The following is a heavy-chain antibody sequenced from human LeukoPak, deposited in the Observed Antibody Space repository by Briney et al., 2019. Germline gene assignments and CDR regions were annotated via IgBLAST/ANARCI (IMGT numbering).Heavy chain of an antibody. J-gene: IGHJ5*02. CDR3: ARDFPLAYNYDSSGFYP. CDR2: IYYSGST. CDR1: GGSISSGGYY. D-gene: IGHD3-22*01. Sequence: SQTPSLTCTVSGGSISSGGYYWSWIRQHPGKGLEWIGFIYYSGSTYYNPSLKSRVTISVDPSKNQFSLKLSSVTAADTAVYYCARDFPLAYNYDSSGFYPWGQGTLVTVSS. V-gene: IGHV4-31*03.